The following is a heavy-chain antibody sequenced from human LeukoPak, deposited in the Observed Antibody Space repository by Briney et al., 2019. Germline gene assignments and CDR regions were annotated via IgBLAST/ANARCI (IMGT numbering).Heavy chain of an antibody. J-gene: IGHJ1*01. Sequence: SVKVSCKASGATFSSYAISWVRQAPGQGLEWMGGIIPMFGTANSPEKFQGRVTITADESTSTAYMELSSLRSEDTAVYYCAGSTVARLAEYFQHWGQGTLVTVSS. V-gene: IGHV1-69*13. CDR2: IIPMFGTA. CDR1: GATFSSYA. D-gene: IGHD4-23*01. CDR3: AGSTVARLAEYFQH.